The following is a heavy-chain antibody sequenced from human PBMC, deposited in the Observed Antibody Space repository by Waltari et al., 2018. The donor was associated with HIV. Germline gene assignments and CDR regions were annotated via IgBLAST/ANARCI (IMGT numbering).Heavy chain of an antibody. D-gene: IGHD6-13*01. CDR3: ASGYSSSWRSDYYYYGMDV. V-gene: IGHV3-74*01. CDR2: INSDGSST. J-gene: IGHJ6*02. Sequence: EVKLVESGGGVGQPGGSLRLSCAASGCTFSSYGTHWVRQAPGKGRVWVSRINSDGSSTSYADSVKGRFTISRDNAKNTLYLQMNSLRAEDTAVYYCASGYSSSWRSDYYYYGMDVWGQGTTVTVSS. CDR1: GCTFSSYG.